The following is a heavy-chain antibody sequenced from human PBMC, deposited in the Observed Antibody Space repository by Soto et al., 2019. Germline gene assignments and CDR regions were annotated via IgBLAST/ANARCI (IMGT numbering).Heavy chain of an antibody. Sequence: ASGKVSCKASVYTFTSYYMHWVRQAPGQGLEWMGIINPSGGSTSYAQKFQGRVTITRDTSASTAYMELSSLRSEDTAVYYCASGTVRITIDYWGQGTLVTVSS. D-gene: IGHD1-20*01. CDR3: ASGTVRITIDY. V-gene: IGHV1-46*01. CDR2: INPSGGST. CDR1: VYTFTSYY. J-gene: IGHJ4*02.